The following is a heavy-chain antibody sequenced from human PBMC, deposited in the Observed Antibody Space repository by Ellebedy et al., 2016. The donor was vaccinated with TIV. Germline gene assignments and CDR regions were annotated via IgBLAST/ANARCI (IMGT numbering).Heavy chain of an antibody. CDR3: ARGQGRRKATDY. D-gene: IGHD5-12*01. V-gene: IGHV4-34*01. J-gene: IGHJ4*02. Sequence: GSLRLXXAVYGGSFSGYYWTWIRQPPGKGLEWIGEINHSGSTNYNPSLKSRVTISVDTPKNQFSLKLRSVTAADTAVYYCARGQGRRKATDYWGQGTLVTVSS. CDR2: INHSGST. CDR1: GGSFSGYY.